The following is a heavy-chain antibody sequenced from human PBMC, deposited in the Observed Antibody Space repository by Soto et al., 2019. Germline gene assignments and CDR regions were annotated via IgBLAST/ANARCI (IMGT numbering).Heavy chain of an antibody. Sequence: VRQAPGQGLEWMGWINPNSGGTNYAQKFQGRVTMTRDTSISTAYMELSRLRSDDTAVYYCASDCSGGSCQGYYYYYGMDVWGQGTTVTVS. CDR3: ASDCSGGSCQGYYYYYGMDV. CDR2: INPNSGGT. V-gene: IGHV1-2*02. D-gene: IGHD2-15*01. J-gene: IGHJ6*02.